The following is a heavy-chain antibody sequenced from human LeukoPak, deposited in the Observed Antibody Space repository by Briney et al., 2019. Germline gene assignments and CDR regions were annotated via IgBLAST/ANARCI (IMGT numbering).Heavy chain of an antibody. CDR1: GDSITSYY. CDR3: VKPRVGVAGFFDY. D-gene: IGHD6-19*01. V-gene: IGHV4-59*01. J-gene: IGHJ4*02. CDR2: IYYTGKT. Sequence: SETLSLTCTVSGDSITSYYSSWIRQPPGKGLEWIGYIYYTGKTDYNPSLKSRVTISLDTSKNQFSLKLTSVTAADTALYYCVKPRVGVAGFFDYWGQGTLVTVSS.